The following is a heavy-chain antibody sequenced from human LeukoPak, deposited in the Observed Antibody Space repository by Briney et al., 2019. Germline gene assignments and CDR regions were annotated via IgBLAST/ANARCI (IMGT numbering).Heavy chain of an antibody. V-gene: IGHV3-30*03. CDR3: ASDREPLRILLVADY. CDR1: GFTFSSYG. D-gene: IGHD2-8*01. CDR2: ISYDGSNK. Sequence: GGSLRLSCAASGFTFSSYGMHWVRQAPGKGLEWVAVISYDGSNKYYVDSVKGRFTISRDNSKNTLYLQMNSLRAEDTAVYYCASDREPLRILLVADYWGQGTLVTVSS. J-gene: IGHJ4*02.